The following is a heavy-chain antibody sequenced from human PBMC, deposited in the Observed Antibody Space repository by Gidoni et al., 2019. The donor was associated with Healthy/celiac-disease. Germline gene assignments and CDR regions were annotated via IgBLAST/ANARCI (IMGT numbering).Heavy chain of an antibody. V-gene: IGHV4-39*01. Sequence: QLQLQESGPGLVKPSETLSLTCTVSGGSISSSSYYWGWIRQPPGKGLEWIGSIYYSGSTYYNPSLKSRVTISVDTSKNQFSLKLSSVTAADTAVYYCARQVGGDFWSGYYYYYMDVWGKGTTVTVSS. CDR3: ARQVGGDFWSGYYYYYMDV. D-gene: IGHD3-3*01. CDR2: IYYSGST. CDR1: GGSISSSSYY. J-gene: IGHJ6*03.